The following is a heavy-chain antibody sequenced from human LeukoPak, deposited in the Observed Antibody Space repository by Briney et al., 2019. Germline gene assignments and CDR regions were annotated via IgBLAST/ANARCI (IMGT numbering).Heavy chain of an antibody. Sequence: SETLSLTCTVSGGSIRSYYWSWIRQPAGKGLEWIGRIYTSGSTNYNPSLKSRVTISIDTSKNQFSLKLSSVTAADTAIFYCARGLGVVAGRIYDAFDIWGPGTMVSVSS. CDR2: IYTSGST. CDR1: GGSIRSYY. V-gene: IGHV4-4*07. CDR3: ARGLGVVAGRIYDAFDI. J-gene: IGHJ3*02. D-gene: IGHD6-19*01.